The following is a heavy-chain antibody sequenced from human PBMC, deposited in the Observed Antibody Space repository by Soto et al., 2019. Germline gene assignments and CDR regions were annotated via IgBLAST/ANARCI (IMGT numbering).Heavy chain of an antibody. D-gene: IGHD1-26*01. V-gene: IGHV1-69*13. CDR3: ARDGGSYSAFDI. J-gene: IGHJ3*02. CDR2: IIPIFGTA. Sequence: GASVQVSCKASGGTFSSYASSWVRQAPGQGLEWMGGIIPIFGTANYAQKFQGRVTITADESTSTAYMELSSLRSEDTAVYYCARDGGSYSAFDIWGQGTMVTVSS. CDR1: GGTFSSYA.